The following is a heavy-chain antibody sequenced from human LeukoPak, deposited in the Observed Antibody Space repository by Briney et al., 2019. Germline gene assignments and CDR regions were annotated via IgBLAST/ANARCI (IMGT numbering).Heavy chain of an antibody. V-gene: IGHV1-2*02. Sequence: ASVKVSCKASGYTFTGCYMHWVRQAPGQGLEWMGWINPNSGGTNYAQKFQGRVTMTRDTSISTAYMELSRLRSDDTAVYYCARESFIAAAGDFDYWGQRTLVIVPP. D-gene: IGHD6-13*01. CDR1: GYTFTGCY. CDR2: INPNSGGT. CDR3: ARESFIAAAGDFDY. J-gene: IGHJ4*02.